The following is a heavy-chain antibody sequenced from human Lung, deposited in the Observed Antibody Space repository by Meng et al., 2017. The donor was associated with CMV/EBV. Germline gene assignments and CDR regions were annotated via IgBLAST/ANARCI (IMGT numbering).Heavy chain of an antibody. V-gene: IGHV1-46*01. J-gene: IGHJ4*02. D-gene: IGHD3-10*01. CDR2: INPSGGST. CDR3: ASGWGGDYCDN. Sequence: ASXXVSCKASGYTFTSYYMHWVRQAPGQGLEWMGIINPSGGSTSYAQKFQGRVTMTRDTSTSTVYMELSSLRSEDTAVYYCASGWGGDYCDNWGQGTLVTVSS. CDR1: GYTFTSYY.